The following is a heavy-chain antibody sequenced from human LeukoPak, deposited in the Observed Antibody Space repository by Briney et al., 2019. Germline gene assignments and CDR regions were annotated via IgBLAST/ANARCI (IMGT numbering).Heavy chain of an antibody. V-gene: IGHV4-39*07. D-gene: IGHD4-17*01. CDR1: GGSISSSSYY. CDR3: ATLTTVTTYTHDAFDI. Sequence: SETLSLTCTVSGGSISSSSYYWGWIRQPPGKGLEWIGSIYYSGSTYYNPSLKSRVTISVDTSKNQSSLKLSSVTAADTAVYYCATLTTVTTYTHDAFDIWGQGTMVTVSS. J-gene: IGHJ3*02. CDR2: IYYSGST.